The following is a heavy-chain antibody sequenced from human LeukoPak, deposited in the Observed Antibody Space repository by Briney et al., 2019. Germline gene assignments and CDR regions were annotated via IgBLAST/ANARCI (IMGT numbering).Heavy chain of an antibody. CDR2: INHSGST. CDR1: GGSFSGYY. J-gene: IGHJ6*02. CDR3: ARGTRERYYYYYYGMDV. Sequence: PSETLSLTCAVYGGSFSGYYWSWIRQPPGKGLEWIGEINHSGSTSYNPSLKSRVTISVDTSKNQFSLKLSSVTAADTAVYYCARGTRERYYYYYYGMDVWGQGTTVTVSS. D-gene: IGHD1-1*01. V-gene: IGHV4-34*01.